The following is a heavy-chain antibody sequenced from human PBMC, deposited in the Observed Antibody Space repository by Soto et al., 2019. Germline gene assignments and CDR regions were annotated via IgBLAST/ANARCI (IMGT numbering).Heavy chain of an antibody. D-gene: IGHD3-22*01. CDR1: GFTFSSYA. Sequence: EVQLLESGGGLVQPGGSLRLSCAASGFTFSSYAMSWVRQAPGKGLEWVSAISGSGGSTYYADSVKGRFTISRDNSKNTLYLQMNCLRAEDTAVYYCAKDGEPVKAAPYYYDSSGYYSPFLDYWGQGTLVTVSS. CDR3: AKDGEPVKAAPYYYDSSGYYSPFLDY. J-gene: IGHJ4*02. CDR2: ISGSGGST. V-gene: IGHV3-23*01.